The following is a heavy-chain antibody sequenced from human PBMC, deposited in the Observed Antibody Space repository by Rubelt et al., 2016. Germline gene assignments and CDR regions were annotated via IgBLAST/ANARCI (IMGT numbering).Heavy chain of an antibody. D-gene: IGHD6-13*01. CDR3: ARVIAAAGRDGNYFDY. Sequence: QVQLVQSGSEFKKPGASVTVSCKASGYTFTSYAMNWVRLAPGQGLEWMGWINTTTEHPTYAQGLTGRLVCSLDTSVSTVCLQISSLKAEDTAVYYCARVIAAAGRDGNYFDYWGQGTLVTVSS. V-gene: IGHV7-4-1*02. CDR2: INTTTEHP. CDR1: GYTFTSYA. J-gene: IGHJ4*02.